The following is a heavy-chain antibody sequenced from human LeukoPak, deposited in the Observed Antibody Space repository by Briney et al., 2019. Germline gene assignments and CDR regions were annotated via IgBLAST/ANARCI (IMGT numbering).Heavy chain of an antibody. J-gene: IGHJ1*01. D-gene: IGHD4-17*01. V-gene: IGHV3-48*03. Sequence: GGSLRLSCAASGFTFSNYEMNWARQAPGKGLEWVSYISSSGNIVYYADSVKGRFTISRDNAKNSMYLVISSLRAEDTAVYYCAGTYPHDYGDHVEYFQYWGQGTLVTVSS. CDR3: AGTYPHDYGDHVEYFQY. CDR1: GFTFSNYE. CDR2: ISSSGNIV.